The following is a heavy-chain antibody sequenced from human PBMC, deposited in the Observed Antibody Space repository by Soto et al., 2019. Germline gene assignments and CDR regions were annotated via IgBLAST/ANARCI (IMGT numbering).Heavy chain of an antibody. CDR3: IRSYTASYYYYGMDV. J-gene: IGHJ6*02. CDR2: IKSKTDGGTT. V-gene: IGHV3-15*01. CDR1: GFTFSNAW. D-gene: IGHD2-2*02. Sequence: GGSLRLSCAASGFTFSNAWISWGRQAPGKGLEWVGRIKSKTDGGTTDYAAPVKGRFTISRDDSKNTLYLQMNSLKTEDTAVYYCIRSYTASYYYYGMDVWGQGTTVTVSS.